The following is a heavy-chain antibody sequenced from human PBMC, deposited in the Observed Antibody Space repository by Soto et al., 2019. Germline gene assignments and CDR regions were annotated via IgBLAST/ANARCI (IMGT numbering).Heavy chain of an antibody. CDR3: ARAYCSTTSCPPGGY. CDR2: INHNENT. CDR1: GGSFSGYY. Sequence: QVQLQQWGAGLLKPSETLSLTCAVYGGSFSGYYWSWIRQPPGKGLEWIGEINHNENTNYNPSLKCRVTISVDTSKNQVSRKLRSVTAADTAVYYCARAYCSTTSCPPGGYWGQGTLVTVSS. J-gene: IGHJ4*02. V-gene: IGHV4-34*01. D-gene: IGHD2-2*01.